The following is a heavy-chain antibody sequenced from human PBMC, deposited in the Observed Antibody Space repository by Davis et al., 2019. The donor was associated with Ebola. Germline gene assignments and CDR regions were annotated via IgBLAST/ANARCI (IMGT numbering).Heavy chain of an antibody. Sequence: MPSETLSLTCAVSGVSFSGYYWSWIRQPPGKGLEWIGEINHSGSTNYNPSLKSRVTISVDTSKNQFSLKLSSVTAADTAMYYCARRGTSSWYAGWFDPWGQGTLVTVSS. V-gene: IGHV4-34*01. D-gene: IGHD6-13*01. CDR3: ARRGTSSWYAGWFDP. CDR1: GVSFSGYY. J-gene: IGHJ5*02. CDR2: INHSGST.